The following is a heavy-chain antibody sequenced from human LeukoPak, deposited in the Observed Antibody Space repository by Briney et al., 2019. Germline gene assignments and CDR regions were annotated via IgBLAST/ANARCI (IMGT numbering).Heavy chain of an antibody. Sequence: GGSLRLSCVASGLTVSSNYMSWVRQAPGKGLQWVSVIYSDGSTYYADSVRGRFTISRDNSKNTLYLQMNSLRAEDTATYYCVTYNWEYEADFWGQGTLVTVSS. J-gene: IGHJ4*02. CDR1: GLTVSSNY. CDR2: IYSDGST. D-gene: IGHD1-20*01. CDR3: VTYNWEYEADF. V-gene: IGHV3-66*01.